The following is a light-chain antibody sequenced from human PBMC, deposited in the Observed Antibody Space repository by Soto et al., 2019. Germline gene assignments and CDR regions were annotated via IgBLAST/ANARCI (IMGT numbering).Light chain of an antibody. V-gene: IGKV3-15*01. CDR1: QSISST. CDR2: RTS. J-gene: IGKJ4*01. Sequence: EIVMTQSPATLSVSPGERATLSCRASQSISSTLAWYQQKPGQAPRLLMFRTSSRATGFPARFSGSGSGTEFNLTISSLQSEDFGVYYCQQYNNWPRATFGGGTKVDIK. CDR3: QQYNNWPRAT.